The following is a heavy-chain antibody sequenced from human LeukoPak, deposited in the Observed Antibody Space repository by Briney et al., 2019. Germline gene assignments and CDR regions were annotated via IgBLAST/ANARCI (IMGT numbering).Heavy chain of an antibody. D-gene: IGHD6-19*01. CDR2: IKQDGSQK. Sequence: PGWSLRHSCVASGFTSSSQWMSWVRQAPGKGLEWVAIIKQDGSQKAYVDSLTSRVTIPRDNAKNSMYLQMKSLRGEDTAVYYCGRDTSAWRYGMAGWGQGTTVTVSS. CDR3: GRDTSAWRYGMAG. V-gene: IGHV3-7*01. J-gene: IGHJ6*02. CDR1: GFTSSSQW.